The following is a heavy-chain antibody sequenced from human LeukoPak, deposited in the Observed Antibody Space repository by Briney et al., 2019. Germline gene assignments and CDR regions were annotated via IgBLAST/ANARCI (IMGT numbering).Heavy chain of an antibody. CDR2: IYHSGST. D-gene: IGHD3-3*01. Sequence: SETLSLTCTVSGGSISYTTYYWSWIRQPPGKGLEWIGYIYHSGSTYYNPSLKSRVTISVDRSKNQFSLKLSSVTAADTAVYYCARSVAIFGVDPYYFDYWGQGTLVTVSS. J-gene: IGHJ4*02. CDR1: GGSISYTTYY. CDR3: ARSVAIFGVDPYYFDY. V-gene: IGHV4-30-2*01.